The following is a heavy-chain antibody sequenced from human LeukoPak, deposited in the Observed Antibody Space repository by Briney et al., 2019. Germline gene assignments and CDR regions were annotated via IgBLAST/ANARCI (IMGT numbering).Heavy chain of an antibody. V-gene: IGHV4-39*07. CDR1: GGSISNNNYF. D-gene: IGHD2-21*01. Sequence: PSETLSLTCNVSGGSISNNNYFWAWIRQPPGKGLEWLGSIFYTGTAYYNPSLESPVTMSVDTSKNQFSLKVSSVTAADTAVYYCARIDYYYYYMDVWGKGTTVTVSS. CDR3: ARIDYYYYYMDV. CDR2: IFYTGTA. J-gene: IGHJ6*03.